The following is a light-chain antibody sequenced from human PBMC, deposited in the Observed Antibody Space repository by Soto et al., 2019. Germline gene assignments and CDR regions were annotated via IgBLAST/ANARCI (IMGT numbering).Light chain of an antibody. V-gene: IGKV1-6*02. Sequence: AIQMTQSLPSLSASVGDRVIITCRASQDIRVDVGWLQQKPGKAPKLLIYAASTLQSGVSSTFSGRGSGTDFTLTISCLQSEDFATYYCQQYYSYPRTFGQGTKVDIK. J-gene: IGKJ1*01. CDR2: AAS. CDR1: QDIRVD. CDR3: QQYYSYPRT.